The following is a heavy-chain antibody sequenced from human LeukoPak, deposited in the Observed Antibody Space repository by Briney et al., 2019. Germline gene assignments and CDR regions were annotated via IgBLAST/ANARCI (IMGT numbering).Heavy chain of an antibody. Sequence: GGSLRLSCAASGFTFSSYAMHWVRQAPGKGLEYVSAISSNGGSTYYANSVKGRFTISRDSSKNTLYLQMGSLRAEDMAVYYCAREIGRNCSSTSCYFGWFDPWGQGTLVTVSS. J-gene: IGHJ5*02. CDR3: AREIGRNCSSTSCYFGWFDP. D-gene: IGHD2-2*01. CDR1: GFTFSSYA. CDR2: ISSNGGST. V-gene: IGHV3-64*01.